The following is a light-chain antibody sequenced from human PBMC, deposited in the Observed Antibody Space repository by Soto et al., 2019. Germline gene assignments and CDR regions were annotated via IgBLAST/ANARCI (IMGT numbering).Light chain of an antibody. CDR3: QQYGSSPWT. V-gene: IGKV3-20*01. CDR1: QSITNYY. CDR2: DSS. Sequence: DIVLTQSPGTLSLSPGDRATLSCRASQSITNYYLAWYQQKPGQAPRLLIKDSSSRATGSPDRFGGSGSGTDFTLTISRLEPEDFAVYYCQQYGSSPWTFGQGTKVEVK. J-gene: IGKJ1*01.